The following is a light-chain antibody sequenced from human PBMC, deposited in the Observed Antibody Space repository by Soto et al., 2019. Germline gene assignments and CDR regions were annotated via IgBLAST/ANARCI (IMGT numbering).Light chain of an antibody. CDR3: QQYYSYPLT. J-gene: IGKJ4*01. CDR2: AAS. CDR1: QSISTW. Sequence: DIQRTQSPSTLSASVGDSVTITCRASQSISTWLAWYQQTLGKAPKFXIYAASPLQSGVPSMFIGSGAGTDCTLTISCLQSEDVATDYCQQYYSYPLTFGGGTKVDIK. V-gene: IGKV1-5*01.